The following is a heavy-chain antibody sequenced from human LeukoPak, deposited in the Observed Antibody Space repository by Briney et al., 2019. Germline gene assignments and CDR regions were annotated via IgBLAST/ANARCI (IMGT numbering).Heavy chain of an antibody. Sequence: SETLSLTCAVYGGSFSGYYWSWIRQPPGKGLEWIGEINHSGSTNYNPSPKSRVTISVDTSKNQFSLKLSSVTAADTAVYYCARDLYYYDSSGGQGYWGQGTLVTVSS. CDR1: GGSFSGYY. J-gene: IGHJ4*02. CDR3: ARDLYYYDSSGGQGY. CDR2: INHSGST. D-gene: IGHD3-22*01. V-gene: IGHV4-34*01.